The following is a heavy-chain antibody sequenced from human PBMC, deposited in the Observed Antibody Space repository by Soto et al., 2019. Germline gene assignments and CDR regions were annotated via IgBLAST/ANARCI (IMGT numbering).Heavy chain of an antibody. D-gene: IGHD2-21*01. Sequence: EVQLVESGGGLIQPGESLRLSCAASGFTVSSNYMTWVRQAPGKGLEWVSVMYSGGSTYYAESVKGRFTISRDNSKNRVYLQMNSLRAEDTAVYYCASGIVPITYWGQGTLVTVSS. V-gene: IGHV3-53*01. CDR1: GFTVSSNY. CDR2: MYSGGST. J-gene: IGHJ4*02. CDR3: ASGIVPITY.